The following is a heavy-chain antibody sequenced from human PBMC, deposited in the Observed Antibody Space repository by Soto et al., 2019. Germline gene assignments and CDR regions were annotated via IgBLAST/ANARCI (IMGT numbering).Heavy chain of an antibody. Sequence: ETLSLTCTVSGGSISSYYWSWIRQPPGKGLEWIGYIYYSGSAYYNPSLKSRVTISVGTSKNQLSLKVRSVTAADTAVYYCAREGGGDFDYWGQGTLVTVSS. CDR3: AREGGGDFDY. V-gene: IGHV4-59*12. CDR1: GGSISSYY. CDR2: IYYSGSA. D-gene: IGHD2-21*01. J-gene: IGHJ4*02.